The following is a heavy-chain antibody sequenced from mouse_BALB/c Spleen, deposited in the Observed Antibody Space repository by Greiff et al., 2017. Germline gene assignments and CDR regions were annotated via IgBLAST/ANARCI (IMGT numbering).Heavy chain of an antibody. CDR1: GFTFSSFG. CDR2: ISSGSSTI. J-gene: IGHJ2*01. D-gene: IGHD2-14*01. V-gene: IGHV5-17*02. Sequence: EVKLVESGGGLVQPGGSRQLSCAASGFTFSSFGMHWVRQAPEKGLEWVAYISSGSSTIYYADTVKGRFTISRDNPKNTLFLQMTSLRSEDTAMYYCARYRYFDYWGQGTTLTVSS. CDR3: ARYRYFDY.